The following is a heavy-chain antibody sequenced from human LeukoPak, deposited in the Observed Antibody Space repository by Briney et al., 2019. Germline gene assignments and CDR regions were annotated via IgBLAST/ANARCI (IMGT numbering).Heavy chain of an antibody. CDR1: GFTFSNYW. V-gene: IGHV3-7*01. J-gene: IGHJ6*03. D-gene: IGHD6-13*01. CDR3: AYSSYYYYYTDV. CDR2: IRQDGSEK. Sequence: GGSLRLSCAASGFTFSNYWMIWVRHAPGAGLEWVADIRQDGSEKYYVDSVKGRFTISRDNAKNSLYLHMNGLRAEDTAVYYCAYSSYYYYYTDVWGKGTTVTVSS.